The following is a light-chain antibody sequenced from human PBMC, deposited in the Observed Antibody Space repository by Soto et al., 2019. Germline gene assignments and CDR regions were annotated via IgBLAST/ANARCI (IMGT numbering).Light chain of an antibody. CDR2: WAS. Sequence: DIVMTQSPDSLAVSLGERATINCKSSQSVLHSSNNKNYLACYQQKPGQPPKLLIYWASTRESGVPDRFSGSGSGTDFTLTISSLQAEDVAVYSCQQYYTSPLTFGGGTKVEIK. V-gene: IGKV4-1*01. CDR3: QQYYTSPLT. CDR1: QSVLHSSNNKNY. J-gene: IGKJ4*01.